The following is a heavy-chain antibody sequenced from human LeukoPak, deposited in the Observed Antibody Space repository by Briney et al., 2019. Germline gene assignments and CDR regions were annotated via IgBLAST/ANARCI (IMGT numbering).Heavy chain of an antibody. D-gene: IGHD3-22*01. J-gene: IGHJ5*02. CDR2: ISTYNGNT. CDR3: AREDYDSSGYYYLNWFDP. V-gene: IGHV1-18*01. CDR1: GYTFTNFG. Sequence: ASVKVSCKTSGYTFTNFGINWVRQAPGQGLEWMGWISTYNGNTNYAQKLQGRVTMTTDTSTSTAYMELRNLRSDDTAVYFCAREDYDSSGYYYLNWFDPWGQGTLVTVSS.